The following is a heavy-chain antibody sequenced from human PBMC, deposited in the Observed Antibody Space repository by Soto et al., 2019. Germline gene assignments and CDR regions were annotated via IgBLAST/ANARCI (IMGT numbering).Heavy chain of an antibody. J-gene: IGHJ4*01. CDR3: ARATCSSGQCYYFDY. V-gene: IGHV3-64*02. CDR1: GFTFSSYN. CDR2: ISRSGDRT. D-gene: IGHD2-15*01. Sequence: EVQLVESGEGLVQPGGSLRLSCAASGFTFSSYNIHWIRQAPGKGLEFVSAISRSGDRTYYADSVKGRFTIPRDNSKNTMSLQMGSLRAENMAVYYCARATCSSGQCYYFDYWGRGALVSVSS.